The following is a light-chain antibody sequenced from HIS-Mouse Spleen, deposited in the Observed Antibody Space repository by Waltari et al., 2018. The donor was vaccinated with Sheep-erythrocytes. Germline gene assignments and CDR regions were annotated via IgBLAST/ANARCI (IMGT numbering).Light chain of an antibody. Sequence: QSALTQPRSVSGSPGQSVTISCTGTSSGVGGYNYVSWYQQHPGKAPKLVIYGVSKRPSGVPDCFSGSKSGNPASLTISGLQAEDEADYYCCSYAGSYNHVFATGTKVTVL. CDR2: GVS. V-gene: IGLV2-11*01. CDR1: SSGVGGYNY. CDR3: CSYAGSYNHV. J-gene: IGLJ1*01.